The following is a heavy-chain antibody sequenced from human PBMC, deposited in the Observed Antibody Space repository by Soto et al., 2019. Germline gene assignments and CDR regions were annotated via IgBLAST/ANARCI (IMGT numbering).Heavy chain of an antibody. J-gene: IGHJ1*01. CDR1: GYTFPSYG. D-gene: IGHD6-19*01. Sequence: ASVKVSCKASGYTFPSYGISWVRQAPGQGLEWMGWISAYNGNTHFAQKFQGRVTMTTDTSTSTAYMELSSLRSDDTAVYYCATHDSSGWYGYFQRWGQGTLVTVSS. CDR3: ATHDSSGWYGYFQR. CDR2: ISAYNGNT. V-gene: IGHV1-18*01.